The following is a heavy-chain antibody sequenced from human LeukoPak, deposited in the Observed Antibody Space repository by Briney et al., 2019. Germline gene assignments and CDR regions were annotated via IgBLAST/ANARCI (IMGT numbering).Heavy chain of an antibody. CDR2: IYYSGST. CDR1: GGSISSSSYY. J-gene: IGHJ5*02. D-gene: IGHD3-10*01. CDR3: ARHILRFGEYDGWFDP. Sequence: PSETLSPTCTVSGGSISSSSYYWDWIRQPPGKGLEWIGSIYYSGSTYYNPSLKSRVTISVDTSKDQFSLKLSSVTAADTAVYYCARHILRFGEYDGWFDPWGQGTLVTVSS. V-gene: IGHV4-39*01.